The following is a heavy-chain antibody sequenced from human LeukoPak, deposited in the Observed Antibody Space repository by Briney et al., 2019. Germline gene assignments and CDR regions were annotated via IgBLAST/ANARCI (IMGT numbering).Heavy chain of an antibody. V-gene: IGHV3-30*04. CDR1: GFIFSDYT. Sequence: PGGSLRLSCAASGFIFSDYTMHWVRQAPGGGLERGAALSADGSKKYPADSVKGRFTISRDNSRSTLFLQMNSLRVDDTAVYYCARGGPRYQYYYNMDVWGKGTTVTVSS. J-gene: IGHJ6*04. CDR3: ARGGPRYQYYYNMDV. CDR2: LSADGSKK. D-gene: IGHD3-16*02.